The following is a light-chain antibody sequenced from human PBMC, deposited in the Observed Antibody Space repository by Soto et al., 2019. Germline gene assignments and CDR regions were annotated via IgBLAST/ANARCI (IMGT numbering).Light chain of an antibody. J-gene: IGKJ5*01. CDR1: QSVRNNY. Sequence: DIVLTQSPGTLSLSPGERATLSCRASQSVRNNYLAWYLQKPGQAPRLLIYAASSRATGIPDRFRGSGSGTDFTLTISSLEPEDFAVYYCQHYGSSHPITFGQGTRLEIK. CDR2: AAS. V-gene: IGKV3-20*01. CDR3: QHYGSSHPIT.